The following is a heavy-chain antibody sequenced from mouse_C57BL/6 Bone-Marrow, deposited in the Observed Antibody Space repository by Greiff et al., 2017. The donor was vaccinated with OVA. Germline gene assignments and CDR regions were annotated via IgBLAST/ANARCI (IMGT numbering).Heavy chain of an antibody. D-gene: IGHD2-5*01. V-gene: IGHV3-6*01. Sequence: ESGPGLVKPSQSLSLTCSVTGYSITSGYYWNWIRQFPGNKLEWMGYISYDGSNNYNPSLKNRISITRDTSKNQFFLKLNSVTTEDTATYYCARTYSIYWYFDVWGTGTTVTVSS. J-gene: IGHJ1*03. CDR2: ISYDGSN. CDR3: ARTYSIYWYFDV. CDR1: GYSITSGYY.